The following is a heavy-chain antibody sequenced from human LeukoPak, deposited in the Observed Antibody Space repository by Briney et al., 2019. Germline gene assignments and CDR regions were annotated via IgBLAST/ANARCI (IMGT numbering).Heavy chain of an antibody. CDR2: ISGSGGST. D-gene: IGHD6-19*01. CDR1: GFTFSSYA. Sequence: PGGSLRLSCAASGFTFSSYAMSWVRQAPGKGLEWVSAISGSGGSTYYADSVKGRFTISRDNSKNTLYLQMNSLRAEDTPVYYCAKAPLSIAVAGTRWFDPWGQGTLVTVSS. J-gene: IGHJ5*02. V-gene: IGHV3-23*01. CDR3: AKAPLSIAVAGTRWFDP.